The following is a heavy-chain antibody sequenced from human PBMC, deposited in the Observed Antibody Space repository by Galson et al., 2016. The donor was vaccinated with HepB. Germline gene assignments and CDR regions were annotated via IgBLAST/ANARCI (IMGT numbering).Heavy chain of an antibody. CDR1: GFTFSGYV. Sequence: SLRLSCAASGFTFSGYVMHWVRQAPGKGLEWVAAISFDGSEKYYADSVKGRFTVSRDNSKNTLHLQMNSLRADDAALYYCARTQDCTPSGCYRTFDYWGQGTLVIVSS. CDR2: ISFDGSEK. CDR3: ARTQDCTPSGCYRTFDY. J-gene: IGHJ4*02. D-gene: IGHD2-2*01. V-gene: IGHV3-30-3*01.